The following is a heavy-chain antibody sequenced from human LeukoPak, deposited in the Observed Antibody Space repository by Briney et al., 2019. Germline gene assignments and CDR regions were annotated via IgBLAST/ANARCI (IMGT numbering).Heavy chain of an antibody. V-gene: IGHV4-34*01. CDR1: GGSFSGYY. CDR3: ASVYDSSGYYPF. J-gene: IGHJ4*02. D-gene: IGHD3-22*01. CDR2: INHSGST. Sequence: PSETLSLTCAVYGGSFSGYYWSWIRQPPGKGLEWIGEINHSGSTNYNPSLKSRVTISVDMSKNQFSLKLSSVTAADTAVYYCASVYDSSGYYPFWGQGTLVTVS.